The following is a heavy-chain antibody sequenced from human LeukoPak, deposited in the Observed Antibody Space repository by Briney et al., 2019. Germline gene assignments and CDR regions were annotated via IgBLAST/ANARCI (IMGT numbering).Heavy chain of an antibody. CDR3: ASPYSSRGFDY. V-gene: IGHV4-30-4*01. Sequence: SETLSLTCTVSGSSISSGDYYWSWIRQPPGKGLEWIEYIYYSGSTYYNPSLKSRVTISVDTSKNQFSLKLSSVTAADTAVYYCASPYSSRGFDYWGQGTLVTVSS. D-gene: IGHD6-13*01. CDR2: IYYSGST. J-gene: IGHJ4*02. CDR1: GSSISSGDYY.